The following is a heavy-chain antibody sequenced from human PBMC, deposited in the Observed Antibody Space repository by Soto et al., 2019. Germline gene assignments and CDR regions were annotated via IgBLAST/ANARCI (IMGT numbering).Heavy chain of an antibody. V-gene: IGHV4-31*03. Sequence: QVQLQESGPGLVKPSQTLSLTCTISGGSINSAGYYWTWVRQHPGKGLEWIGYIYYSGSTYYNPSLMLRVTISLDTSKNQFSLRLTSVTAADTAVYYCARYYYGSGSYSYFDFWGQGTLVTVSS. D-gene: IGHD3-10*01. J-gene: IGHJ4*02. CDR3: ARYYYGSGSYSYFDF. CDR2: IYYSGST. CDR1: GGSINSAGYY.